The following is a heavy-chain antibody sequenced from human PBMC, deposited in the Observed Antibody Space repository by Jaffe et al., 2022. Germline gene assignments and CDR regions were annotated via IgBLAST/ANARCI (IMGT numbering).Heavy chain of an antibody. CDR2: IYPGDSDT. D-gene: IGHD3-16*01. V-gene: IGHV5-51*03. CDR3: VTQIMITFGGVMSEYRGGAFDI. CDR1: GYSFTSYW. J-gene: IGHJ3*02. Sequence: EVQLVQSGAEVKKPGESLKISCKGSGYSFTSYWIGWVRQMPGKGLEWMGIIYPGDSDTRYSPSFQGQVTISADKSISTAYLQWSSLKASDTAMYYCVTQIMITFGGVMSEYRGGAFDIWGQGTMVTVSS.